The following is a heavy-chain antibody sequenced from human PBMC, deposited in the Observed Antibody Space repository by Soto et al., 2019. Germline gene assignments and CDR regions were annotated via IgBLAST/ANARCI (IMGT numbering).Heavy chain of an antibody. CDR2: TYYRSKWYN. J-gene: IGHJ3*02. CDR3: ARDRGLGSGTYSPDPFDI. CDR1: EDSVSSNSAA. V-gene: IGHV6-1*01. Sequence: HTLSLTCAISEDSVSSNSAARNWIRQSPSRGLEWLGRTYYRSKWYNEYAFSVKSRITINPDTSKNQFSLQLNSVTPEDTAVYYCARDRGLGSGTYSPDPFDIWGQGTMVTVSS. D-gene: IGHD3-10*01.